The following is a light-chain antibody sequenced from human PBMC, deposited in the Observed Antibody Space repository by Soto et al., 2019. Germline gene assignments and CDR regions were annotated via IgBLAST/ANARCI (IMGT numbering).Light chain of an antibody. V-gene: IGKV3-15*01. CDR3: QQYNNWPWT. CDR2: GAS. Sequence: EIVMTQSPATLSVSPCEIATLSCRASQSVVTNLAWYRQKPGQAPRLLIHGASTRAPGFPARFSGSGSGTDFTLTISSLQSEDFAAYYCQQYNNWPWTFGRGTKVDIK. J-gene: IGKJ1*01. CDR1: QSVVTN.